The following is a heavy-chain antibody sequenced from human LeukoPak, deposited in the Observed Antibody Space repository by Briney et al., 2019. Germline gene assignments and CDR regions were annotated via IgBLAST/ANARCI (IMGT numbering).Heavy chain of an antibody. V-gene: IGHV1-18*01. Sequence: GASVKVSCKASGYSSTNYGISWVRQAPGQGLEWMGWIHIYRGNTNYAQKFQGGVTMTTDTSTSTVYMEVRGLRSDDTAMYYCARDVGITVADSFDPWGQGTLVTVSS. D-gene: IGHD6-13*01. CDR2: IHIYRGNT. CDR3: ARDVGITVADSFDP. J-gene: IGHJ5*02. CDR1: GYSSTNYG.